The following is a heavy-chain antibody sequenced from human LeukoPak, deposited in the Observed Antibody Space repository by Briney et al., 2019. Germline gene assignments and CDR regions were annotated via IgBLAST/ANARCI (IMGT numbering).Heavy chain of an antibody. CDR3: ARDLGSGAFDI. J-gene: IGHJ3*02. CDR1: GFAFSDYY. D-gene: IGHD3-10*01. Sequence: GGSLRLSYAASGFAFSDYYMSWIRQAPGEGLESISYISSSGNTIHDADSLKGRFTISRDNARNSLYLQMNSLRVEDTAVYYCARDLGSGAFDIWGQGTMVTVSS. CDR2: ISSSGNTI. V-gene: IGHV3-11*04.